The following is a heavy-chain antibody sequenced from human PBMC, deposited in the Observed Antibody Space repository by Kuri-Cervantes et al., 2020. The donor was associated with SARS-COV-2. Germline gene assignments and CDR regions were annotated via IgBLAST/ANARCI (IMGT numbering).Heavy chain of an antibody. CDR3: ARESLGGLAAAGTGGSAFDI. V-gene: IGHV3-13*01. D-gene: IGHD6-13*01. J-gene: IGHJ3*02. CDR2: IGTAGDT. CDR1: GFTFSSYD. Sequence: GESLKISCAACGFTFSSYDMHWVRQATGKGLEWVSAIGTAGDTYYPGSVKGRFTISRDNSKNTLYLQMNSLRAEDTAVYYCARESLGGLAAAGTGGSAFDIWGQGTMVTVSS.